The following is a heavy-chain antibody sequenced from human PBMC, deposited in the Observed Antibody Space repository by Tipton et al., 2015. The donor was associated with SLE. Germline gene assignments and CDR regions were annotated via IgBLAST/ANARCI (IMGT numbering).Heavy chain of an antibody. V-gene: IGHV4-39*01. Sequence: GLVKPSETLSLTCTVSGGPISSSSYYWGWNRQPPGKGLEWIGSIYYSGSTYYNPSLKSRVTISVDTSKNQFSLKRSSVTAADTAVYYCARREKLEQHFDYWGQGTLVTVSS. CDR2: IYYSGST. D-gene: IGHD1/OR15-1a*01. J-gene: IGHJ4*02. CDR3: ARREKLEQHFDY. CDR1: GGPISSSSYY.